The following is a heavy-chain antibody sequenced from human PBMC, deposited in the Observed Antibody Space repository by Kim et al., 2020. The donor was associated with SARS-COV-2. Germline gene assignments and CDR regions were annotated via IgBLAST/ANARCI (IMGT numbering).Heavy chain of an antibody. CDR3: AREGHNWNFDY. D-gene: IGHD1-1*01. CDR1: GGSISSYY. Sequence: SETLSLTCTVSGGSISSYYWSWIRQPPGKGLEWIGYIYYSGSTNYNPSLKSRVTISVDTSKNQFSLKLSSVTAADTAVYYCAREGHNWNFDYWGQGTLVTVSS. J-gene: IGHJ4*02. V-gene: IGHV4-59*01. CDR2: IYYSGST.